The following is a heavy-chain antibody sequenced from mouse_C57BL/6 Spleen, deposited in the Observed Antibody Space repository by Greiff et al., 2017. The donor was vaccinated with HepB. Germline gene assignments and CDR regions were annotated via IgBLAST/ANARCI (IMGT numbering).Heavy chain of an antibody. CDR2: IDPSDSYT. CDR3: AFYGDYEGGYAMDY. J-gene: IGHJ4*01. CDR1: GYTFTSYW. V-gene: IGHV1-69*01. D-gene: IGHD2-13*01. Sequence: QVQLKQSGAELVMPGASVKLSRKASGYTFTSYWMHWVKQRPGQGLEWIGEIDPSDSYTNYNQKFKGKSTLTVDKSSSTAYMQLSSLTSEDSAVYYCAFYGDYEGGYAMDYWGQGTSVTVSS.